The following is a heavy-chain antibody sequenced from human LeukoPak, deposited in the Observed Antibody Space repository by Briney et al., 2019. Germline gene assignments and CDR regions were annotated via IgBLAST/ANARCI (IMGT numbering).Heavy chain of an antibody. Sequence: PSETLSLTCAVYGGSFSGYYWSWIRQPPGKGLEWIGEINHSGSTNYNPSLKSRVTISVDTSKNQFSLKLSSVTAADTAVYYCARGREGIRGHYFDYWGQGTLVTVSS. CDR2: INHSGST. V-gene: IGHV4-34*01. J-gene: IGHJ4*02. D-gene: IGHD3-3*02. CDR3: ARGREGIRGHYFDY. CDR1: GGSFSGYY.